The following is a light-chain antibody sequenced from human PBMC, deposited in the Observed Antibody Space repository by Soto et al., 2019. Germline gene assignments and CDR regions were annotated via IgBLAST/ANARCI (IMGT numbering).Light chain of an antibody. CDR3: SSYSGTNYHYV. V-gene: IGLV2-14*03. CDR2: DVS. J-gene: IGLJ1*01. Sequence: QSVLTQPASVSGSPGQSIAISCTGTSSDVGGYNYVSWYQHHPGKAPKLMIYDVSKRPSGVPNRFSGSKSGNTASLTVSGLQADDEADYYCSSYSGTNYHYVFGTGTKVTVL. CDR1: SSDVGGYNY.